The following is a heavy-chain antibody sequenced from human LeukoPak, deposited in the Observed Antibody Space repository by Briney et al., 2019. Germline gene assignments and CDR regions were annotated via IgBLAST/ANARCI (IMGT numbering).Heavy chain of an antibody. J-gene: IGHJ4*02. D-gene: IGHD4-17*01. CDR1: GFTFSSDA. V-gene: IGHV3-23*01. CDR3: AKALLATVTIGTFDY. CDR2: ISGSGGST. Sequence: SGGSLRLSCAASGFTFSSDAMSWVRQAPGKGLEWVSAISGSGGSTYYADSVKGRFTISRDNSKNTLYLQMNSLRAEDTAVYYCAKALLATVTIGTFDYWGQGTLVTVSS.